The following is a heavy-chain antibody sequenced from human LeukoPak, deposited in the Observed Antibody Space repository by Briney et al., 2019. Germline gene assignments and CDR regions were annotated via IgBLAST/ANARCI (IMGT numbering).Heavy chain of an antibody. CDR1: GFTFSSSW. Sequence: PGGSLGLSCAASGFTFSSSWMSWVRRAPAKGLEWVGNIRPDGSEEQYVDSVKGRFTISRDNAQNSLYLQMNSLRAEDTAVYYCAKFGRSTSPVDWGQGTLVTVSS. D-gene: IGHD3-16*01. CDR3: AKFGRSTSPVD. CDR2: IRPDGSEE. J-gene: IGHJ4*02. V-gene: IGHV3-7*01.